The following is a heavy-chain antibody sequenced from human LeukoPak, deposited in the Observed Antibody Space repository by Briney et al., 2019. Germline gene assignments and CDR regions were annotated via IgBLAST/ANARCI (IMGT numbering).Heavy chain of an antibody. CDR3: AREKMEVGYYGLDV. CDR1: GGTFDNSA. CDR2: ITPILNIP. V-gene: IGHV1-69*04. J-gene: IGHJ6*02. D-gene: IGHD1-1*01. Sequence: SVKVSCKASGGTFDNSAINWVRQAPGQGLEWMGRITPILNIPNYAQKLQGRVTIAADKSTSTAYMELSSLRSDDTAVYYCAREKMEVGYYGLDVWGQGTTVTVSS.